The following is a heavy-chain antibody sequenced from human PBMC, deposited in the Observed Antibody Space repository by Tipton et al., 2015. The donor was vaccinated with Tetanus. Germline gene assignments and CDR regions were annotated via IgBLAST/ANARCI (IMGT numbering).Heavy chain of an antibody. J-gene: IGHJ4*02. CDR2: ILYGGGT. V-gene: IGHV4-61*01. CDR1: GGSVSSGSYY. CDR3: ARDSYYSSRWSFADY. D-gene: IGHD3-22*01. Sequence: TLSLTCTIFGGSVSSGSYYWAWIRQPPGKGLEYIGYILYGGGTHYNPSLKSRVTVSADPSQNQFSLKLSSVTDADTAVYYCARDSYYSSRWSFADYWGQGTLVTVSS.